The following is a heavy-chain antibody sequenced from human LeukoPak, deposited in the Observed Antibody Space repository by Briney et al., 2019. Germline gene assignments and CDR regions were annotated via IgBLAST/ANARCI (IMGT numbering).Heavy chain of an antibody. CDR3: ARDRASVAGYFDY. Sequence: SETLSLTCTVSGGSISSGGYYWSCIRQHPGKGLEWIAYIYYSGSTYYNPSLKSRVTISVDTSKNQFSLKLSSVTAADTAVYYCARDRASVAGYFDYWGQGTLVTVSS. V-gene: IGHV4-31*03. CDR2: IYYSGST. J-gene: IGHJ4*02. CDR1: GGSISSGGYY. D-gene: IGHD6-19*01.